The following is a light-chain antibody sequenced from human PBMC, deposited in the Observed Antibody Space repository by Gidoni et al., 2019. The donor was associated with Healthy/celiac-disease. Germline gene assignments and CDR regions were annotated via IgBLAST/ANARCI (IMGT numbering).Light chain of an antibody. V-gene: IGKV3-15*01. CDR2: GAS. J-gene: IGKJ4*01. CDR1: QAINSN. CDR3: HQYRNWPSLT. Sequence: EVVMTQSPAIVSVSPGDTATLSCRASQAINSNLAWYQQRPGQAPRLLIYGASTRAPGIPARFSGSGSGTEFTLTISSLQFEDFAVYYCHQYRNWPSLTFXGXTKVDIK.